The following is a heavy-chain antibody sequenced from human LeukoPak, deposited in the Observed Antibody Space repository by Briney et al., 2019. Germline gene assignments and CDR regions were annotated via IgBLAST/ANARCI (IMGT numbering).Heavy chain of an antibody. CDR2: MNPDSGNT. J-gene: IGHJ4*02. D-gene: IGHD6-19*01. V-gene: IGHV1-8*02. CDR3: ARGTPSGWLGAVY. CDR1: GYTLTDYD. Sequence: ASVRVSCKSSGYTLTDYDINWVRQAAGQGLEWMGWMNPDSGNTRYAQKFQGRVTMTRNTAISTAYMELSSLKFEDTAVYYCARGTPSGWLGAVYWGQGTLVTVSS.